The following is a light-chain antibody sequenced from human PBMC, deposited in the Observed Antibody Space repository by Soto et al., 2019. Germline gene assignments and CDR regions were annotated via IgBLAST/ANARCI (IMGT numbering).Light chain of an antibody. CDR3: SSYTSANTAVI. CDR1: SSDIGTYNY. J-gene: IGLJ2*01. V-gene: IGLV2-14*01. Sequence: QSALTQPASMSASPGQSITFSCTGASSDIGTYNYVSWYQQHPGKVPRLILYEVNKRPSGISNRFSCSKSGNTASLTLSGLRLQDEAEYYYSSYTSANTAVIFGGGTKLTVL. CDR2: EVN.